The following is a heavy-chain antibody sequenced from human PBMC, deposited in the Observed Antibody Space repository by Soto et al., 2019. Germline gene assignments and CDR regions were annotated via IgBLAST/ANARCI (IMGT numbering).Heavy chain of an antibody. Sequence: SETLSLTCTVSGYSITSGGYYWSWIRQPPGKGLEWIGYIYYSGSTYYNPSLKSRVTISVDTSKNQFSLKLSSVTAADTAVYYCASSQVLRFLEWPRGWFDPWGQGTLVTVSS. V-gene: IGHV4-31*03. CDR1: GYSITSGGYY. CDR2: IYYSGST. CDR3: ASSQVLRFLEWPRGWFDP. D-gene: IGHD3-3*01. J-gene: IGHJ5*02.